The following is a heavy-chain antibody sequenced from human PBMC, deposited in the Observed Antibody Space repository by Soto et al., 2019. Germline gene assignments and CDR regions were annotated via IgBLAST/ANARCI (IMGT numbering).Heavy chain of an antibody. J-gene: IGHJ4*02. V-gene: IGHV1-69*13. CDR3: ARGIDEGLNVLRFGPFDY. CDR1: GGTFSSYA. D-gene: IGHD3-3*01. CDR2: IIPIFGTA. Sequence: ASVKVSCKASGGTFSSYAIRWVRQAPGQGLEWMGGIIPIFGTANYAQKFQGRVTITADESTSTAYMELSSLRSEDTAVYYCARGIDEGLNVLRFGPFDYWGQGTLVTVSX.